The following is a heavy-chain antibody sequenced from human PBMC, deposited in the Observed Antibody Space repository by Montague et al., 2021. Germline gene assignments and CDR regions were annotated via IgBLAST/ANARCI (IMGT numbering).Heavy chain of an antibody. CDR2: SYYMSERNN. CDR3: ARIPVGSKYYFDF. Sequence: CAISGDSDGSEKPTCRWRKQTSALQLQWLLISYYMSERNNDYAESVKSRITIDPDTSKHQFSLHLNSVTPEDTAVYYCARIPVGSKYYFDFWGQGTLVTVSS. CDR1: GDSDGSEKPT. V-gene: IGHV6-1*01. D-gene: IGHD2-2*01. J-gene: IGHJ4*02.